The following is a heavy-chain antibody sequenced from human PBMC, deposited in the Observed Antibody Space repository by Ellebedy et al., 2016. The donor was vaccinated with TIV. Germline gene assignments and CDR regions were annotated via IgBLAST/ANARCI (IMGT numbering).Heavy chain of an antibody. D-gene: IGHD2-21*02. V-gene: IGHV4-39*01. CDR1: GGSVSSTRYY. CDR2: VYYSGSP. J-gene: IGHJ4*02. Sequence: MPSETLSLTCSVSGGSVSSTRYYWAWIRQPPGKGLEYIGSVYYSGSPYYNPSFKSRVTLSADTSKNQFSLNLRIVTAADTAVYYCARTDPWQPIDDWGQGTLVTVSS. CDR3: ARTDPWQPIDD.